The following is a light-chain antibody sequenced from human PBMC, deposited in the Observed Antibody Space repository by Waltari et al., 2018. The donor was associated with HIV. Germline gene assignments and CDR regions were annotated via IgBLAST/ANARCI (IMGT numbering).Light chain of an antibody. CDR1: SSNLDRHS. Sequence: QSVLTQPPSASGTPGQRVTIPCSGGSSNLDRHSVTWYQRLPGTAPKLLIYNNNQRPSGVPDRFSGSKSGTSASLAISGLQSEDEADYYCAAWDDSLNGLVFGGGTKLTVL. J-gene: IGLJ2*01. CDR2: NNN. CDR3: AAWDDSLNGLV. V-gene: IGLV1-44*01.